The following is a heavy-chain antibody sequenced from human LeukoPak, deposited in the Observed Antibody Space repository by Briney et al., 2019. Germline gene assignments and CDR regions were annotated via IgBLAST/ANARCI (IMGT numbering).Heavy chain of an antibody. V-gene: IGHV3-48*01. CDR1: GFTFSSYP. Sequence: GGSLRLSCAASGFTFSSYPMNWVRQAPGKGLEWISYIGSGNSPIYYADSVKGRFTISRDNSKNTLYLQMNSLRAEDTAVYYCAKDLNYYGSGSIDWWGQGTLVTVSS. CDR3: AKDLNYYGSGSIDW. CDR2: IGSGNSPI. D-gene: IGHD3-10*01. J-gene: IGHJ4*02.